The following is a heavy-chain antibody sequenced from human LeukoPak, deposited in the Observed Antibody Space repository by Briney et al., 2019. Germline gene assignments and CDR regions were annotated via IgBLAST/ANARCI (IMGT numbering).Heavy chain of an antibody. CDR2: INHSGST. D-gene: IGHD3-22*01. V-gene: IGHV4-34*01. J-gene: IGHJ4*02. Sequence: PSEALSLTCAVYGGSFSGYYWSWIRQPPGKGLERIGEINHSGSTNYSPSLKSRVTISVDTSKNQFSLKLSSVTAADTAVYYCAANYDSSGYYVDYWGQGTLVTVSS. CDR3: AANYDSSGYYVDY. CDR1: GGSFSGYY.